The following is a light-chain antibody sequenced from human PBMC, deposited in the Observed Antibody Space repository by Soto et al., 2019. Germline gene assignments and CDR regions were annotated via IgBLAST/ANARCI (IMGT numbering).Light chain of an antibody. CDR2: GAS. CDR1: QSVSSTY. Sequence: ESVLTQSPGTLSLSPGERATLSCRASQSVSSTYLAWYQQNHGQAPRLLIYGASSRATGIPDRFSGSGSGTDFTLTISRLEPEDFAVYFCQQYGSSSYTFGQGTKLEIK. V-gene: IGKV3-20*01. CDR3: QQYGSSSYT. J-gene: IGKJ2*01.